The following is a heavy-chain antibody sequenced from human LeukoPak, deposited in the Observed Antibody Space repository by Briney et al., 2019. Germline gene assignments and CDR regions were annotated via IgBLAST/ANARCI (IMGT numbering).Heavy chain of an antibody. V-gene: IGHV6-1*01. CDR2: TYYRSKWYN. J-gene: IGHJ4*02. Sequence: SQTLSLTCAISGDTVSSNSAAWNWISPSPSRDLEWLGRTYYRSKWYNYYAVSVKSRITINPDTSKNQFSLQLNSVTPEDTAVYYCARAPRGIFDYWGQGTLVTVSS. CDR1: GDTVSSNSAA. D-gene: IGHD3-16*01. CDR3: ARAPRGIFDY.